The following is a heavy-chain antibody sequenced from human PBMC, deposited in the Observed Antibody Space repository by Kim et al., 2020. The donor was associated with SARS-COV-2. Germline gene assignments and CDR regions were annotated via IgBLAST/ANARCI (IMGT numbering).Heavy chain of an antibody. Sequence: ASVKVSCKASGYSFTSYGINWVRQAPRQGLEWMGWISTYNGDTNYAQKFQGRVTMTTDTPPSTAYMELRNVRSDDTAVYYCARDWESATEVHCLHLWRQSPLDRVS. CDR3: ARDWESATEVHCLHL. J-gene: IGHJ1*01. D-gene: IGHD2-21*02. V-gene: IGHV1-18*01. CDR2: ISTYNGDT. CDR1: GYSFTSYG.